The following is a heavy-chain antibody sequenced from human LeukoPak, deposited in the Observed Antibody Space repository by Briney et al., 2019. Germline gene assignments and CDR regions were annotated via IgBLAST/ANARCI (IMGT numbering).Heavy chain of an antibody. CDR3: ARRAYSYAYGY. J-gene: IGHJ4*02. V-gene: IGHV5-51*01. CDR2: IYPGDSDT. CDR1: GYSFTSYW. Sequence: GESLKISCKDSGYSFTSYWVGWVRQMPGKGLEWMGIIYPGDSDTRYSPSFQGQVTISADKSISTAYLQWSSLKASDTAMYYCARRAYSYAYGYWGQGTLVTVSS. D-gene: IGHD5-18*01.